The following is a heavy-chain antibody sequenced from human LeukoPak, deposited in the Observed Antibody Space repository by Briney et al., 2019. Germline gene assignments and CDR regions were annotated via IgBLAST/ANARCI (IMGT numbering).Heavy chain of an antibody. J-gene: IGHJ6*04. CDR2: IYSGGST. V-gene: IGHV3-53*01. D-gene: IGHD3-10*01. CDR3: ARERAYYGSGTSYGMDV. Sequence: GGSLRLSCAASGLTVSSNYMSWVRQAPGKGLEWVSVIYSGGSTYYADAGKGAFTISRDNSKNPLYLQMNSLRAEDTAVYYCARERAYYGSGTSYGMDVWGKGTTVTVSS. CDR1: GLTVSSNY.